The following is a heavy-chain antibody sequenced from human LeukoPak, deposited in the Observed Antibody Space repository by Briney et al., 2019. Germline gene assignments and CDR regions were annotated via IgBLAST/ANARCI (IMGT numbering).Heavy chain of an antibody. J-gene: IGHJ4*02. V-gene: IGHV3-30*18. CDR1: GFTFSSYG. CDR3: AKALRGAREVVDY. Sequence: GRSLRLSCAASGFTFSSYGMHWVRQAPGKGLEWVAVISYDGSNKYYADSVKGRFTTSRDNPKNTLYLQMNSLRAEDTAVYYCAKALRGAREVVDYWGQGTLVTVSS. D-gene: IGHD1-26*01. CDR2: ISYDGSNK.